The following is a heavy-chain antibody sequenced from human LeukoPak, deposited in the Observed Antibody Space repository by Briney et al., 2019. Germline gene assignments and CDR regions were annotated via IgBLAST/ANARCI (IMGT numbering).Heavy chain of an antibody. V-gene: IGHV3-74*01. J-gene: IGHJ5*02. D-gene: IGHD3-10*01. CDR1: GLTFSSHW. Sequence: GGSLRLSCAASGLTFSSHWMHWVRQAPGKGLVWVSRINGDGSGTTYADSVRGRFTISRDNTKNTLYLQMNSLRAEDTAVYYCTRDLDGSGNYHWFDPWGQGTLVTVSS. CDR2: INGDGSGT. CDR3: TRDLDGSGNYHWFDP.